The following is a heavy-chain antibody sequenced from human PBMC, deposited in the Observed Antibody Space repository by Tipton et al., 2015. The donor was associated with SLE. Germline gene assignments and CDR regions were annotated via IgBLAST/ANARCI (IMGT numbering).Heavy chain of an antibody. CDR2: IYYSGST. CDR3: ARDDLTVGAFDI. J-gene: IGHJ3*02. V-gene: IGHV4-61*08. Sequence: TLSLTCTVSGGSISSGDYYWSWFRQPPGKGLEWIGYIYYSGSTNYNPSLKSRVTISVDTSKNQFSLKLSSVTAADTAVYYCARDDLTVGAFDIWGQGTMVTVSS. D-gene: IGHD4-11*01. CDR1: GGSISSGDYY.